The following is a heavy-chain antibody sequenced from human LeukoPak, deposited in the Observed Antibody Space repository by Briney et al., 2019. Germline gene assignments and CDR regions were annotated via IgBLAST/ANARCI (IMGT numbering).Heavy chain of an antibody. D-gene: IGHD2-15*01. Sequence: PGGSLRLSCAASGFTFNSYVMTWVRQAPGKGLEWVSAISGSGASTYYADSVKGQFTISRDNSKNTLYLQMNSLRAEDTAVYYCAKGIKASGAATYFDYWGQGTLVTVSS. CDR2: ISGSGAST. J-gene: IGHJ4*02. V-gene: IGHV3-23*01. CDR3: AKGIKASGAATYFDY. CDR1: GFTFNSYV.